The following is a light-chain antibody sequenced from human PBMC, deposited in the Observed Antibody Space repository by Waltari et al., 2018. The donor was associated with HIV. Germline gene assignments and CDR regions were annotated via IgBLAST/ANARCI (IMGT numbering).Light chain of an antibody. Sequence: SYELTQRPSVSVAPGQTARITCGGSNIGSKSVNWYQQRPGQAPGLVVYDDTDRPSGIPERFSGSNSGNTATLTISRVEVGDEADFYCQVWDSNSDPWVFGGGTKLTVL. CDR3: QVWDSNSDPWV. J-gene: IGLJ3*02. CDR2: DDT. V-gene: IGLV3-21*02. CDR1: NIGSKS.